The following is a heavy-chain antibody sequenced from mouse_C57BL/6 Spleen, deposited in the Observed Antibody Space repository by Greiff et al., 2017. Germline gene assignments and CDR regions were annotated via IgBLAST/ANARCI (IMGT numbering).Heavy chain of an antibody. CDR1: GYAFSSYW. D-gene: IGHD2-4*01. V-gene: IGHV1-80*01. CDR2: IYPGDGDT. Sequence: QVQLQQSGAELVKPGASVKISCKASGYAFSSYWMNWVKQRPGKGLEWIGQIYPGDGDTNYNGKFKGKATLTADKSSSTAHMQLSSLTSEDSAVYFCARRDYDSYFDYWGQGTTLTVSS. J-gene: IGHJ2*01. CDR3: ARRDYDSYFDY.